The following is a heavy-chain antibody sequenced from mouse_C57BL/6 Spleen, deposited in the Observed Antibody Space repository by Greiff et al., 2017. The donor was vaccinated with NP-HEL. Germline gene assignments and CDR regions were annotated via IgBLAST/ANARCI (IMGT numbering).Heavy chain of an antibody. CDR1: GFSLTSYG. CDR3: ARKAPGKNWDWYFDV. Sequence: VHLVESGPGLVQPSQSLSITCTVSGFSLTSYGVHWVRQSPGKGLEWLGVLWSGGSTDYNAAFISRLSISKDNSKSQVFFKMNSLQADDTAIYYCARKAPGKNWDWYFDVWGTGTTVTVSS. CDR2: LWSGGST. V-gene: IGHV2-2*01. D-gene: IGHD4-1*01. J-gene: IGHJ1*03.